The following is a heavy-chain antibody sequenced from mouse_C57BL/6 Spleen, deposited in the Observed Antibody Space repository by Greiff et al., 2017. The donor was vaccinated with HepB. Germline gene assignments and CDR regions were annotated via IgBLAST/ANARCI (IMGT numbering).Heavy chain of an antibody. J-gene: IGHJ3*01. D-gene: IGHD3-2*02. CDR1: GYTFTSYW. CDR2: IHPSDSDT. CDR3: AIRADSSGYWFAY. V-gene: IGHV1-74*01. Sequence: VQLQQPGAELVKPGASVKVSCKASGYTFTSYWMHWVKQRPGQGLEWIGRIHPSDSDTNYNQKFKGKATLTVDKSSSTAYMQLSSLTSEDSAVYYCAIRADSSGYWFAYWGQGTLVTVSA.